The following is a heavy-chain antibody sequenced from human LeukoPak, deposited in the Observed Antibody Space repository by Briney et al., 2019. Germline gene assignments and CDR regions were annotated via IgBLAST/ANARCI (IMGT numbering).Heavy chain of an antibody. J-gene: IGHJ3*02. V-gene: IGHV3-7*01. CDR2: IKQDGSER. CDR3: ATAVTTFRNDAFDI. D-gene: IGHD4-17*01. Sequence: GGSLRLSCAASGFTFSSYWMSWVRQAPGKGVEWVANIKQDGSERYYVDSVKGRFTISRDNAKNSLYLQMNSLRAEDTAVYYCATAVTTFRNDAFDIWGQGTMVTVSS. CDR1: GFTFSSYW.